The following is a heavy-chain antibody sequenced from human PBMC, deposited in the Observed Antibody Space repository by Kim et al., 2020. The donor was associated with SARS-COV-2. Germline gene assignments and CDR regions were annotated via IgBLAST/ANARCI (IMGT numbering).Heavy chain of an antibody. J-gene: IGHJ5*02. CDR3: ARGGGAYRSGGSCLGWFDP. CDR1: GYTFTSYG. D-gene: IGHD2-15*01. CDR2: ISAYNGNT. V-gene: IGHV1-18*01. Sequence: ASVKVSCKASGYTFTSYGISWVRQAPGQGLEWMGWISAYNGNTNYAQKLQGRVTMTTDTSTSTAYMELRSLRSDDTAVYYCARGGGAYRSGGSCLGWFDPWGQGTLVTVSS.